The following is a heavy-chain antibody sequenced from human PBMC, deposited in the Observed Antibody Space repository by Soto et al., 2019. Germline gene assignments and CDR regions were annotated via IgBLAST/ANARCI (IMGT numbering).Heavy chain of an antibody. J-gene: IGHJ4*02. V-gene: IGHV3-23*01. CDR1: GFIFSDYY. Sequence: GGSLRLSCAASGFIFSDYYIDWVRQAPGKGLEWVSAISGSGGSTYYADSVKGRFTISRDNSKNTLYLQMNSLRAEDTAVYYCAKFPSAIHFDYWGQGTLVTVSS. CDR2: ISGSGGST. D-gene: IGHD2-2*01. CDR3: AKFPSAIHFDY.